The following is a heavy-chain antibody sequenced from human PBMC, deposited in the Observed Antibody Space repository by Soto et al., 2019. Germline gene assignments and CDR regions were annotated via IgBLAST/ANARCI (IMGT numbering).Heavy chain of an antibody. CDR3: VKGEYYYDSSGYYPFDY. Sequence: GGSLRLSCAASGFIFSSYAMHWVRQAPGKGLEWVAVISDDGSTKYYADSVKGRFTISRDNSKNTQYLQMSSLRADDTAVYYCVKGEYYYDSSGYYPFDYWGQGTLVTVSS. CDR1: GFIFSSYA. CDR2: ISDDGSTK. D-gene: IGHD3-22*01. V-gene: IGHV3-30*14. J-gene: IGHJ4*02.